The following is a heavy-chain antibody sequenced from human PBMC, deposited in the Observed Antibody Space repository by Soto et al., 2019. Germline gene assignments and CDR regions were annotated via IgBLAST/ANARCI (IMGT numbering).Heavy chain of an antibody. CDR2: ISSSTYT. D-gene: IGHD1-26*01. Sequence: QVQLVESGGGLVKPGGSLRLSCATSGFTFSDYYMSWVRQAPGKGLEWVSYISSSTYTNYAASVKGRFTISRDNAKNSLYLQMNSLRAEDTAVYYCAGKQWEPSGNYYFDYWGQGTLVTVSS. J-gene: IGHJ4*02. CDR1: GFTFSDYY. V-gene: IGHV3-11*06. CDR3: AGKQWEPSGNYYFDY.